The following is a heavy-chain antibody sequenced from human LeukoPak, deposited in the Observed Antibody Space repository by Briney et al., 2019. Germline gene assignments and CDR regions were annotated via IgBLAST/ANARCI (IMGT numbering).Heavy chain of an antibody. CDR2: IYYSGNT. Sequence: SETLSLTCTVSGGSISSSSYYWAWIRQPPGKGLEWVGYIYYSGNTNYNPSLKSRVTISVDTSKNQFSLKLTSVTAADTAVYYCARSPQWLLFDYWGQGTLVTVSS. V-gene: IGHV4-61*05. CDR3: ARSPQWLLFDY. CDR1: GGSISSSSYY. J-gene: IGHJ4*02. D-gene: IGHD6-19*01.